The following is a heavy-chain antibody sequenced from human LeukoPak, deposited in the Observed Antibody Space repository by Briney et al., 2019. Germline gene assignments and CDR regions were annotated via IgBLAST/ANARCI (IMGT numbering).Heavy chain of an antibody. CDR1: GYTFTSYG. CDR3: ARGGVIAANPIYYYYYMDV. Sequence: ASVKVSCKASGYTFTSYGISWVRQAPGQGLEWMGWIGAYNGNTKYSQEFQGRVTITRDTSASTAYMELSSLRSEDMAVYYCARGGVIAANPIYYYYYMDVWGKGTTVTVSS. V-gene: IGHV1-18*03. D-gene: IGHD6-13*01. CDR2: IGAYNGNT. J-gene: IGHJ6*03.